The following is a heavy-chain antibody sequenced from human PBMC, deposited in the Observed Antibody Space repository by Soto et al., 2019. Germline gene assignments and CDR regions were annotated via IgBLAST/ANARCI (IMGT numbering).Heavy chain of an antibody. D-gene: IGHD6-19*01. Sequence: GGSLRLSCAASGFTFSSYSMNWVRQAPGKGLEWVSYISSSSTIYYADSVKGRFTISRDNAKNSLYLQMNSLRDEDTAVYYCARDFVSGWYYFDYWGQGTLVTVSS. J-gene: IGHJ4*02. CDR1: GFTFSSYS. V-gene: IGHV3-48*02. CDR3: ARDFVSGWYYFDY. CDR2: ISSSSTI.